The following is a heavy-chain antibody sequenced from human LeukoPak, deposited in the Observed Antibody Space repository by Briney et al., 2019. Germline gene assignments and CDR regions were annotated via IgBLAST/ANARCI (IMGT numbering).Heavy chain of an antibody. CDR3: AKVSGYYYGMDV. Sequence: PGRSLRLSCAASGFTSDDYAMHWVRQAPGKGLEWASGISWNSGSIGYADSVKGRFTISRDNAKNSLYLQMNSLRAEDTALYYCAKVSGYYYGMDVWGQGTTVTVSS. CDR2: ISWNSGSI. J-gene: IGHJ6*02. D-gene: IGHD1-14*01. V-gene: IGHV3-9*02. CDR1: GFTSDDYA.